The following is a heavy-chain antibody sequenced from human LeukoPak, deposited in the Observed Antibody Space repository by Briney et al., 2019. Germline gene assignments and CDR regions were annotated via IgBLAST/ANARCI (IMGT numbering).Heavy chain of an antibody. CDR1: GGSISSYY. J-gene: IGHJ3*02. D-gene: IGHD3-10*01. CDR3: ASSEGTVDAFDI. V-gene: IGHV4-59*08. CDR2: IYYSGST. Sequence: SETLSLTCTLSGGSISSYYWSWIRQPPGKGLEWIGYIYYSGSTNYNPSLKSRVTISVDTSKNQFSLKLSSVTAADTAVYYCASSEGTVDAFDIWGQGTMVTVSS.